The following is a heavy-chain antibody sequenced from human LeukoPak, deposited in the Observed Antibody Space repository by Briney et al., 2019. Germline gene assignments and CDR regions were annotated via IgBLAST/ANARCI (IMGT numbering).Heavy chain of an antibody. V-gene: IGHV4-59*01. J-gene: IGHJ4*02. CDR1: GGSISSYY. D-gene: IGHD6-13*01. Sequence: KPSETLSLTCTVSGGSISSYYWGWIRQPPGKGLEWIGYIYYSGSTNYNPSLKSRVTISVDTSKNQFSLKLSSVTAADTAVYYCARMIRVQGRYSSSWYSDYWGQGTLVTVSS. CDR2: IYYSGST. CDR3: ARMIRVQGRYSSSWYSDY.